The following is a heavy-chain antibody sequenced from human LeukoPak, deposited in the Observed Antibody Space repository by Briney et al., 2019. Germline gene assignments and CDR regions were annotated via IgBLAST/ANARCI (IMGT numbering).Heavy chain of an antibody. CDR2: IYYSGST. J-gene: IGHJ4*02. V-gene: IGHV4-39*07. D-gene: IGHD3-22*01. CDR1: GGSISSGGYY. CDR3: ARDSDDTSGYYYVGY. Sequence: SQTLSLTCTVSGGSISSGGYYWSWIRQPPGKGLEWIGNIYYSGSTYYNPSLQSRVTISIDTSNNRFSLRLSSVTAADTAMYYCARDSDDTSGYYYVGYWGQGTLVTVSS.